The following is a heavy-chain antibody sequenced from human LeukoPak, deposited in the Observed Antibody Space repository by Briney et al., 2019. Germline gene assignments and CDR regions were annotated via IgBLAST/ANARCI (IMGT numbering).Heavy chain of an antibody. CDR2: IREDGSEK. Sequence: PGGSLRLSCAASGFTFSSSWMTWVRQAPGKGREGVASIREDGSEKTSVDSVKGRFTISRDNAKNSLYLQMDSLRAEDTAVYYCARAKRNGFDIWGQGTMVTVSS. V-gene: IGHV3-7*04. CDR1: GFTFSSSW. J-gene: IGHJ3*02. CDR3: ARAKRNGFDI.